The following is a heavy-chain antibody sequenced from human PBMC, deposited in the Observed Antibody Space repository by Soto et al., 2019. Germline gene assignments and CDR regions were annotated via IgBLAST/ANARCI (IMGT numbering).Heavy chain of an antibody. CDR2: ISYDGSNK. Sequence: GGSLRLSSAASGFTFSSYAMQWVRQAPGKGLEWVAVISYDGSNKYYADSVKGRFTISRDNSKNTLYLQMNSLRAEDTAVYYCARPDYGSGSYPDYWGQGTLVTVSS. V-gene: IGHV3-30-3*01. CDR1: GFTFSSYA. D-gene: IGHD3-10*01. J-gene: IGHJ4*02. CDR3: ARPDYGSGSYPDY.